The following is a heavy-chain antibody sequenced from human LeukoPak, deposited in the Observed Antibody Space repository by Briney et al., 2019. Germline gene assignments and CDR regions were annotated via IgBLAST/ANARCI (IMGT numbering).Heavy chain of an antibody. CDR1: GYTFTSYD. D-gene: IGHD6-19*01. CDR2: INPNSGNT. Sequence: GASVTVSFKCSGYTFTSYDINWVRQPSGQGLEWMGLINPNSGNTGIVQRFYGRVIITRNTPISTFYMEPSKLRSEDTAVYYCARGNGWLVWEGNYYFDYWGQGTLVTVSS. V-gene: IGHV1-8*01. J-gene: IGHJ4*02. CDR3: ARGNGWLVWEGNYYFDY.